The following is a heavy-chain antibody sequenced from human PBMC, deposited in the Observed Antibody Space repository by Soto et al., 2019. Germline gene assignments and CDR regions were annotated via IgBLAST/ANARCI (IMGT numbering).Heavy chain of an antibody. J-gene: IGHJ4*02. Sequence: GESLKISCTASGFTFGDYAMSWFRQAPGKGLEWVGFIRGKAYGETTEDAASVKGRFTISRDDSKSIAYLQMNSLKTEDTAVYYCSRGYCSSESCYEVGDHWGQGTLVTVSS. CDR2: IRGKAYGETT. CDR3: SRGYCSSESCYEVGDH. V-gene: IGHV3-49*03. CDR1: GFTFGDYA. D-gene: IGHD2-2*01.